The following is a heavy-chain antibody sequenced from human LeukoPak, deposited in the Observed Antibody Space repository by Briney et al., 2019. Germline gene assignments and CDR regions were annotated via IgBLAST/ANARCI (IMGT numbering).Heavy chain of an antibody. CDR2: IYNRGST. Sequence: SDTLSLTCTVSGGSISSVSYYGSWIRQPAAKGLEWIGRIYNRGSTSYNPSLKSRVTISVDTSKNQFSLKLSSVTAADTAVYYCARRRYDYVWGSYRQRSGFDYWGQGTLVTVSS. D-gene: IGHD3-16*02. V-gene: IGHV4-61*02. CDR1: GGSISSVSYY. J-gene: IGHJ4*02. CDR3: ARRRYDYVWGSYRQRSGFDY.